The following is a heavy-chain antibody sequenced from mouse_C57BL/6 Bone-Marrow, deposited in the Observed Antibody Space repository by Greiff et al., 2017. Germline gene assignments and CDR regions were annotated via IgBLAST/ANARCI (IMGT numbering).Heavy chain of an antibody. CDR1: GYTFTDHI. Sequence: QVQLQQSGAELASPGASVTLSCKASGYTFTDHIMNWVKKRPGQGLEWIGRIYPVSGETNYNQKFMGKATFSVDRSSSTVYMVLNSLTSEDPAVYYCGRGKPLYHGYDGGASWFAYWGQGTLVTVSA. CDR3: GRGKPLYHGYDGGASWFAY. V-gene: IGHV1-11*01. J-gene: IGHJ3*01. D-gene: IGHD2-2*01. CDR2: IYPVSGET.